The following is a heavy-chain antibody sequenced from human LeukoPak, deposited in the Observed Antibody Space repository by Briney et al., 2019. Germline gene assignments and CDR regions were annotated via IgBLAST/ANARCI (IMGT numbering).Heavy chain of an antibody. Sequence: ASVKVSCKASGYTFTSYAMHWVRQAPGQGLEWMGGIIPIFGTANYAQKFQGRVTITADESTSTAYMELSSLRSEDTAVYYCARSDYYGSGSYYFDWGQGTLVTVSS. CDR2: IIPIFGTA. CDR3: ARSDYYGSGSYYFD. CDR1: GYTFTSYA. V-gene: IGHV1-69*13. D-gene: IGHD3-10*01. J-gene: IGHJ4*02.